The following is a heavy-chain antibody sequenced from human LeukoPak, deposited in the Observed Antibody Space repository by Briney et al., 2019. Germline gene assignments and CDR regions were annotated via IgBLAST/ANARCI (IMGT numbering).Heavy chain of an antibody. D-gene: IGHD6-13*01. Sequence: PGGSLRLSCAASGFIFSSYSMIWLRQAPGKGLEWVSVITGSGGNTYYADSVKGRFPISKDNSKNTVYLQMSSLRVDDTAVYYCAKAASSSWPSYYYGMDVWGQGTTVTVSS. CDR1: GFIFSSYS. CDR3: AKAASSSWPSYYYGMDV. J-gene: IGHJ6*02. CDR2: ITGSGGNT. V-gene: IGHV3-23*01.